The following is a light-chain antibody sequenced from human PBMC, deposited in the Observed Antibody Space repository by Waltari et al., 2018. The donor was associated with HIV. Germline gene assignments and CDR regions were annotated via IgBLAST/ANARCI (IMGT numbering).Light chain of an antibody. CDR3: ASNRLDYTLI. CDR1: STDSRFYQY. J-gene: IGLJ2*01. Sequence: TGISTDSRFYQYVSWYQQHPGKIPRLIIFDINNRPSGVSDHISGSRSGNSASLTFSGLQSGDEAHYYCASNRLDYTLIFGGGTKLTVL. CDR2: DIN. V-gene: IGLV2-14*03.